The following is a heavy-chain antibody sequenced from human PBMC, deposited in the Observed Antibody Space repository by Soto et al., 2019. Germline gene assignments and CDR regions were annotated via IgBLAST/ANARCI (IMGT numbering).Heavy chain of an antibody. CDR3: ARERGVLSEAFDI. CDR1: GDSVSSNGAA. CDR2: TYYRSKWYN. Sequence: SQTLSLTCAISGDSVSSNGAAWNSLRQSPSRGLEWLGRTYYRSKWYNDYAPSVKSQITINPDTSRNQFSLQLNSVTPEDTAVYYCARERGVLSEAFDIWGQGTVVTVSS. V-gene: IGHV6-1*01. D-gene: IGHD3-10*01. J-gene: IGHJ3*02.